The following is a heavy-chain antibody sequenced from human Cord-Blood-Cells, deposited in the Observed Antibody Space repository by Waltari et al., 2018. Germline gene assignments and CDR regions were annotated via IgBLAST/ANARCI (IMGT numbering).Heavy chain of an antibody. V-gene: IGHV4-38-2*02. CDR3: ARDSIYYGSGSYYDY. CDR2: IYHSGST. Sequence: QVQLQESGTGLVEPSETLSLTCAVSGYSISSGYYWGWIRQPPGKGLEWIGSIYHSGSTYYNPSLKSRVTISVDTSKNQFSLKLSSVTAADTAVYYCARDSIYYGSGSYYDYWGQGTLVTVSS. CDR1: GYSISSGYY. J-gene: IGHJ4*02. D-gene: IGHD3-10*01.